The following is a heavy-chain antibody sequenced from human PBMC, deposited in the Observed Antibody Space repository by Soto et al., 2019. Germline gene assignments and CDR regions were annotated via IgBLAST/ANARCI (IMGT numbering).Heavy chain of an antibody. D-gene: IGHD3-22*01. CDR3: AKSPRRTYYYDSSGYGYYYYGMDV. J-gene: IGHJ6*02. Sequence: PGGSLRLSCAASGFTFSSYAMSWVRQAPGKGLEWVSAISGSGGSTYYADYVKGRFTISRDNSKNTLYLQMNSLRAEDTAVYYCAKSPRRTYYYDSSGYGYYYYGMDVWGQGTTVTVSS. CDR1: GFTFSSYA. V-gene: IGHV3-23*01. CDR2: ISGSGGST.